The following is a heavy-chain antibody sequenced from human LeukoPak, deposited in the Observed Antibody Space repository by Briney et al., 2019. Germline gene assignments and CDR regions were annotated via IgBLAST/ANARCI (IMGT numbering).Heavy chain of an antibody. V-gene: IGHV4-59*01. Sequence: SETLSLTCTVSGGSISSYYWSWIRQPPGKGLEWIGYIYYSGSTNYNPSLKSRVTISVDTSKNQFPLKLSSVTAADTAVYYCARLAYCSSTSCYIGAFDIWGQGTMVTVSS. CDR1: GGSISSYY. J-gene: IGHJ3*02. D-gene: IGHD2-2*02. CDR3: ARLAYCSSTSCYIGAFDI. CDR2: IYYSGST.